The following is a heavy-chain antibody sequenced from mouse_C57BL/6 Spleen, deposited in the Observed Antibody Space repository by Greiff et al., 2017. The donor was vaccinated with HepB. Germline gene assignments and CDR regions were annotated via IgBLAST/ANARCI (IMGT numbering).Heavy chain of an antibody. D-gene: IGHD4-1*02. CDR1: GFTFTDYY. CDR3: ARYQLGRYAMDY. J-gene: IGHJ4*01. V-gene: IGHV7-3*01. CDR2: IRNKANGYTT. Sequence: EVHLVESGGGLVQPGGSLSLSCAASGFTFTDYYMSWVRQPPGKALEWLGFIRNKANGYTTEYSASVKGRFTISRDNSQSILYLQMNALRAEDSATYYCARYQLGRYAMDYWGQGTSVTVSS.